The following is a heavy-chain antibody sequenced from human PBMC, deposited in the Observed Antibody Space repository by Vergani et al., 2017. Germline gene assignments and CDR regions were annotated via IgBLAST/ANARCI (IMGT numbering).Heavy chain of an antibody. CDR2: MYHSGST. V-gene: IGHV4-59*01. J-gene: IGHJ5*02. CDR3: GRVADVYGLGSRLLDL. CDR1: GGSMSGYY. Sequence: QVRLQESVPGLVKPSETLSLTCSVPGGSMSGYYWSWIRQPPGKELEWIGYMYHSGSTNYNPSLETRVTISGDTSKNQFSLKVNSVTAADTAVYYCGRVADVYGLGSRLLDLWGQGILVTVSS. D-gene: IGHD3-10*01.